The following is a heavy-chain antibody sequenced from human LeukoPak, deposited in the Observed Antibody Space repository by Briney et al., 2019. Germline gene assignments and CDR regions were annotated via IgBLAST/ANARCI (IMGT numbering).Heavy chain of an antibody. CDR3: ARSDRYCSSTSCYVAFDI. J-gene: IGHJ3*02. CDR1: GYSFTSYW. V-gene: IGHV5-51*01. D-gene: IGHD2-2*01. CDR2: IYPGDSDT. Sequence: GESLKISCKGSGYSFTSYWIGWVRQMPGKGLEWMGIIYPGDSDTRYSPSFQGQVTISADESISTAYLQWSSLKASDTAMYYCARSDRYCSSTSCYVAFDIWGQGTMVTVSS.